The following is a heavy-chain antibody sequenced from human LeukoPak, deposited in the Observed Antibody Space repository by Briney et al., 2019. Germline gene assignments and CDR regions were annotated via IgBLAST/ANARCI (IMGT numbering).Heavy chain of an antibody. V-gene: IGHV3-33*01. D-gene: IGHD3-22*01. Sequence: GGSLRLSCAASGFTFSSYGMHWVRQAPGKGLEWVAVIWHDGNKKYYADSVMGRFTISRDNSKNTLYLQMNSLRAEDTAVYYCARDPTTYYYDSSGSTIDYWGQGTLVTVSS. CDR3: ARDPTTYYYDSSGSTIDY. CDR2: IWHDGNKK. J-gene: IGHJ4*02. CDR1: GFTFSSYG.